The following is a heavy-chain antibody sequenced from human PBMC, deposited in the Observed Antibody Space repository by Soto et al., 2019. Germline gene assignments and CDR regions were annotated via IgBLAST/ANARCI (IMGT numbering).Heavy chain of an antibody. D-gene: IGHD3-10*01. CDR3: ARLRKSYYGSGGSKYHYYDYMDV. CDR1: GASINSSSYY. Sequence: PSDTLSLTCTVSGASINSSSYYSGWMRQPPGQGLEWIGSIYYSGSTYYNPSLKSRVTISVDTSKNQFSLKLSSVTAADTAVYYCARLRKSYYGSGGSKYHYYDYMDVWGKGTTVT. J-gene: IGHJ6*03. CDR2: IYYSGST. V-gene: IGHV4-39*01.